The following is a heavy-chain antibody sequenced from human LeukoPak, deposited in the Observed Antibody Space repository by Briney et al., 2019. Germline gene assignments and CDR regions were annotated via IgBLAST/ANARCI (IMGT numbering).Heavy chain of an antibody. CDR1: GGSISSYY. CDR3: ARLSIAAAGNWFDP. J-gene: IGHJ5*02. D-gene: IGHD6-13*01. CDR2: IYTSGST. V-gene: IGHV4-4*07. Sequence: PSETLSLTCTVSGGSISSYYWSWIRQPAGKGLEWIGRIYTSGSTNYNPSLKSRVTMSVDTSKNQFSLKLSSVTAADTAVYYCARLSIAAAGNWFDPWGQGTLVTVSS.